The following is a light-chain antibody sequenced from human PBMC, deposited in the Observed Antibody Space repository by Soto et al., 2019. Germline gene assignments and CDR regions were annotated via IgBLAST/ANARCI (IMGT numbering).Light chain of an antibody. CDR1: SSDVGGYHY. CDR2: EVT. V-gene: IGLV2-8*01. Sequence: QSVLTQPPSASGSPGQSVTISCTGTSSDVGGYHYVSWYQQHPGKAPKLMIHEVTKRPSGVPDRFSGSKSGNTASLTVSGLQGEDEADYYCSSYAGSNNLVFGGGTQLTAL. J-gene: IGLJ2*01. CDR3: SSYAGSNNLV.